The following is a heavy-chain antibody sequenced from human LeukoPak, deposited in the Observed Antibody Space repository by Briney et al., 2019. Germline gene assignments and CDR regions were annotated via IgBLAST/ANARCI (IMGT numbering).Heavy chain of an antibody. V-gene: IGHV1-2*02. CDR3: ASEGSDY. CDR1: GYTFSDYY. CDR2: INPNSGGT. Sequence: GAPVKVSCKASGYTFSDYYIHWVRQAPGQGLEWMGWINPNSGGTNYAQKSQGRVTMTRDTSISTAYMEVSRLRSDDTAVYYCASEGSDYWGQGTLVTVSS. J-gene: IGHJ4*02.